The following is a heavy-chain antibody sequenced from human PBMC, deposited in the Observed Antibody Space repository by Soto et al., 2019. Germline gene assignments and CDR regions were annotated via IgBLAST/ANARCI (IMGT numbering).Heavy chain of an antibody. V-gene: IGHV3-30-3*01. D-gene: IGHD3-22*01. CDR1: GFTFSSYA. CDR3: ALTLWRNYYYLSYIEL. Sequence: QVQLVASGGGVVQPGWSLRLSCAASGFTFSSYAMHWVRQAPGKGLEWVAVISYDGSNKYYADSVKGRFTISRDNSKNTLSLQMNSVIADDTVVYYCALTLWRNYYYLSYIELWGRVTLVTFAS. CDR2: ISYDGSNK. J-gene: IGHJ2*01.